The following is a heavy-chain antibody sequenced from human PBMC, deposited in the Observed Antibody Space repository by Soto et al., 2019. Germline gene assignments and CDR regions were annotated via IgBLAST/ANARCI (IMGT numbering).Heavy chain of an antibody. CDR1: GYTFTSYG. CDR2: ISAYNGNT. J-gene: IGHJ4*02. CDR3: ARVANPTELPVSAHCSSTSCYKANIDY. Sequence: GASVKVSCKASGYTFTSYGISWVRQAPGQGLEWMGWISAYNGNTNYAQKLQGRVTMTTDTSTSTAYMELRSLRSDDTAVYYCARVANPTELPVSAHCSSTSCYKANIDYWGQGTQVTVSS. D-gene: IGHD2-2*02. V-gene: IGHV1-18*01.